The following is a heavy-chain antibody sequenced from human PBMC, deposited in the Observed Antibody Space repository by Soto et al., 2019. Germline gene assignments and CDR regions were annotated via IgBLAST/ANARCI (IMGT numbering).Heavy chain of an antibody. Sequence: GGSLRLSCAASGFTFINAWMNWVRQAPGKGLEWVGRIKSKTDDATADYAAPVKGRFTISRDDSKNTLYLQMDSLKTEDTAVYYCSTEGPFWGNSDYWGQGTLVTVSS. D-gene: IGHD7-27*01. CDR2: IKSKTDDATA. CDR3: STEGPFWGNSDY. V-gene: IGHV3-15*07. CDR1: GFTFINAW. J-gene: IGHJ4*02.